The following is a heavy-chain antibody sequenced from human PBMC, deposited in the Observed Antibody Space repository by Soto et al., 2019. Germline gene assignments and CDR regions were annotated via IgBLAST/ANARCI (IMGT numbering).Heavy chain of an antibody. Sequence: GGSLRLSCAASGFTFSTYAMSWVRQAPGKGLEWVSAISGSGTITYYADSVKGRFTISRDNSKNTLYLLMNSLRAEDTAVYYCAKDRLWFGELEGVDVWGQGTTVTVSS. CDR3: AKDRLWFGELEGVDV. J-gene: IGHJ6*02. CDR2: ISGSGTIT. CDR1: GFTFSTYA. V-gene: IGHV3-23*01. D-gene: IGHD3-10*01.